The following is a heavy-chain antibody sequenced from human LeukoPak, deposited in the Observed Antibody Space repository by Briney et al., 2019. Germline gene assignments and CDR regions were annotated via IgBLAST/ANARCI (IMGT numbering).Heavy chain of an antibody. CDR3: ARIAHRYYYYYMDV. Sequence: ASVKVSCKASGYTFTGYYMHWVRQAPGQGLEWMGWTSGYSGSTDYAQKLQGRVTMTRDTSTSTAYLELRSLRSDDTAVYYCARIAHRYYYYYMDVWGKGTTVTVSS. V-gene: IGHV1-18*04. CDR2: TSGYSGST. J-gene: IGHJ6*03. CDR1: GYTFTGYY. D-gene: IGHD2-21*01.